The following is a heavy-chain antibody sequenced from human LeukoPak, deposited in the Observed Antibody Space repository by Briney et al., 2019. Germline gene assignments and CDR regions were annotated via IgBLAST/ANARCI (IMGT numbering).Heavy chain of an antibody. Sequence: ASVKVSCKASGYTFTSYDINWVRQATGQGLEWMGWMNPNSGNTGYAQKFQGRVTMTRNTSISTAYMELSSLRSEDTAVYYCARWVISGGGYVYYYYGMDVWGQGTTVTVSS. J-gene: IGHJ6*02. D-gene: IGHD2-15*01. CDR3: ARWVISGGGYVYYYYGMDV. V-gene: IGHV1-8*01. CDR2: MNPNSGNT. CDR1: GYTFTSYD.